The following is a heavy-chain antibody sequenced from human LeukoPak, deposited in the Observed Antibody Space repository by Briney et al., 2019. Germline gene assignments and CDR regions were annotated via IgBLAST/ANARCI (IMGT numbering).Heavy chain of an antibody. D-gene: IGHD6-13*01. V-gene: IGHV3-7*01. CDR2: IKQDGTEK. CDR3: AREGDWSTTWYKSVSLLRYFDL. CDR1: GFTFSSYW. J-gene: IGHJ2*01. Sequence: PGGSLRLSCVVSGFTFSSYWMSWVRQAPGKGLEWVANIKQDGTEKYYVDSVRGRFTISRDNAKNSLYLQMNSLRAEDTAVYYCAREGDWSTTWYKSVSLLRYFDLWGRGTLVTVSS.